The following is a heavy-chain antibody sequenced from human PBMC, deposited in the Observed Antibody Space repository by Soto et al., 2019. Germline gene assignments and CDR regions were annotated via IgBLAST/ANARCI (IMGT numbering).Heavy chain of an antibody. CDR3: ARTTRPHSANCYYGLDV. CDR1: GFTFSNYA. V-gene: IGHV3-23*01. J-gene: IGHJ6*01. CDR2: ISGSAGNT. Sequence: GGSLRLSCAASGFTFSNYALSWVRQAPGKGLEWVSAISGSAGNTYYADSVMGRFSISRDNSKNTLYLRLNSLRAEDTALYFCARTTRPHSANCYYGLDVWGQGTTVTVSS.